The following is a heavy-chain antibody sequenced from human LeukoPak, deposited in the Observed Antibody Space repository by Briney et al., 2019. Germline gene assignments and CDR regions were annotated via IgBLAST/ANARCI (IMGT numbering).Heavy chain of an antibody. CDR2: IDYSGNT. CDR3: ARHFRSRYSYFDY. CDR1: GASLTSTGSY. D-gene: IGHD6-13*01. Sequence: PSETLSLTCAVAGASLTSTGSYWGWLRQPPGKGLEWIGTIDYSGNTSYNPSLKSRVTISVDTSQNHFSLKMSSVTAADTAAYYCARHFRSRYSYFDYWGQGTLVTVSS. V-gene: IGHV4-39*01. J-gene: IGHJ4*02.